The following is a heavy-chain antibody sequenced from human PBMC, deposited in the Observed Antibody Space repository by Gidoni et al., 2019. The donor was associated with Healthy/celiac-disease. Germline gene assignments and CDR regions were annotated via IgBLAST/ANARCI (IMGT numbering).Heavy chain of an antibody. V-gene: IGHV4-31*03. CDR3: ARGLVVRGGALGY. D-gene: IGHD3-10*01. Sequence: QLQESGPGLVKHSQTLSLTCTVSGGSISRGVYYCSWTCQHPGKGLEWFGYIYYSGSTYYNPSLKSRVTKSVDTSKNQFSLKRSSVTAADTAVYYCARGLVVRGGALGYWGQGTLVTVSS. CDR2: IYYSGST. J-gene: IGHJ4*02. CDR1: GGSISRGVYY.